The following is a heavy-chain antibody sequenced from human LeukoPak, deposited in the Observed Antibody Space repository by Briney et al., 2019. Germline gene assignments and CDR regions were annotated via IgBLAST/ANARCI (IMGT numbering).Heavy chain of an antibody. V-gene: IGHV4-4*07. D-gene: IGHD3-3*01. Sequence: PSKTLSLTCTVSGGSISSYYWSWIRQPAGKGLEWIGRIYTSGSTNYNPSLKSRVPMSVDSSKNQLPLELNSVTAADPAVYHCPRYDFWSGYSGGSYYYMYIWGKRGTDTVSS. CDR3: PRYDFWSGYSGGSYYYMYI. J-gene: IGHJ6*03. CDR1: GGSISSYY. CDR2: IYTSGST.